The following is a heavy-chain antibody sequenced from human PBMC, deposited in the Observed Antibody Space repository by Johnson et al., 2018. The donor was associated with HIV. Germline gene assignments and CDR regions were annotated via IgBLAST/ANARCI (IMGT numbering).Heavy chain of an antibody. D-gene: IGHD3-16*01. CDR3: GREEGEFWGGQGAFDI. CDR2: ISGSGGST. CDR1: GFTFSSYW. J-gene: IGHJ3*02. Sequence: VQLVESGGGLVQPGGSLRLSCAASGFTFSSYWMSWVRQAPGKGLEWVSAISGSGGSTYYADSVKGRFTIARDNSKNPLYLQMNRLRDEDTAVYYWGREEGEFWGGQGAFDIWGQGEMVTVAS. V-gene: IGHV3-23*04.